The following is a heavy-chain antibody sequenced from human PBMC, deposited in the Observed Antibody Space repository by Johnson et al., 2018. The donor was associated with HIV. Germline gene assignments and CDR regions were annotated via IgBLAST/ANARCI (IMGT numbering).Heavy chain of an antibody. CDR3: ARGVRNSYGYLLGTFDI. V-gene: IGHV3-66*02. J-gene: IGHJ3*02. D-gene: IGHD5-18*01. Sequence: MQLVESGGGVVQPGGSLRLSCTASGFPVTSNFMTWVRQPPGKGLDWVSAVYSTFGTYYADSVRGRFTISTDNSKNTLYLQMNSLRREDTAVYYCARGVRNSYGYLLGTFDIWGQGTMVTVSS. CDR1: GFPVTSNF. CDR2: VYSTFGT.